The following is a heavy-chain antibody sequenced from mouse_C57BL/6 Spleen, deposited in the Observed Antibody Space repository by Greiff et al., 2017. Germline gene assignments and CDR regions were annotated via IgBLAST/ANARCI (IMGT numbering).Heavy chain of an antibody. V-gene: IGHV1-82*01. J-gene: IGHJ2*01. Sequence: VKLQESGPELVKPGASVKISCKASGYAFSSSWMNWVKQRPGKGLEWIGRIYPGDGDTNYNGKFKGKATLTADKSSSTAYMQLSSLTSEDSAVYFCARGPLGYFDYWGQGTTLTVSS. CDR3: ARGPLGYFDY. D-gene: IGHD4-1*01. CDR2: IYPGDGDT. CDR1: GYAFSSSW.